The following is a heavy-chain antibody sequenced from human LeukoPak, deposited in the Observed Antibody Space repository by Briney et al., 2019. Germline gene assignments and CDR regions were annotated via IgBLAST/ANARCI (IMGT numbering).Heavy chain of an antibody. V-gene: IGHV3-21*01. CDR1: GFTFRDYA. CDR3: ARVPWIFGVVKDYYYYGMDV. Sequence: GGSLRLSCVASGFTFRDYAIHWVRQAPGKGLEWVSSISSSSSYIYYADSVKGRFTISRDNAKNSLYLQMNSLRAEDTAVYYCARVPWIFGVVKDYYYYGMDVWGQGTTVTVSS. D-gene: IGHD3-3*01. CDR2: ISSSSSYI. J-gene: IGHJ6*02.